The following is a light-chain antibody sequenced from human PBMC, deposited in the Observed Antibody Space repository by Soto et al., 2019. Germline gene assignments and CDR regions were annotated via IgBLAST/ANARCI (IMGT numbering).Light chain of an antibody. CDR3: QQYNNWPPET. V-gene: IGKV3-15*01. CDR1: QSVSGN. CDR2: AAT. J-gene: IGKJ2*01. Sequence: EIVMTQSAAILSVSPGERATLSCRASQSVSGNLAWYQQTPGQPPRLLIYAATTRAPGVPDRFSGSGSGTDFSLTISGLQSEDFAVYYCQQYNNWPPETFGQGTKLEIK.